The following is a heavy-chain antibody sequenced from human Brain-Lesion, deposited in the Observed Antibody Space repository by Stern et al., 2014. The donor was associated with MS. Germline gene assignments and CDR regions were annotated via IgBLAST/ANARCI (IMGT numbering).Heavy chain of an antibody. Sequence: QLVESGGVVVQPGGSLRLSCAASGFTFADYALHWVRQAPGKGLEWVSLITWDGGSTSYTDSVKGRFSISRDNRKSFLYLQMNSLRPEDTALYYCAGGLGFWGRGTLVTVSS. V-gene: IGHV3-43D*03. J-gene: IGHJ4*02. CDR3: AGGLGF. D-gene: IGHD2-21*01. CDR1: GFTFADYA. CDR2: ITWDGGST.